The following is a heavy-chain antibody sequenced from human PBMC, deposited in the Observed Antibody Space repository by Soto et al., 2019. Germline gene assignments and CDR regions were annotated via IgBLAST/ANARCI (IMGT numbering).Heavy chain of an antibody. CDR2: ISAYNGNT. Sequence: ASVKVSCKASGYTFTSYGISWVRQAPGQGLEWMGWISAYNGNTNYAQKLQGRVTMTTDTSTSTAYMELRSLRSDDTAVYYCARVVEGGYNYEALGYFDYWGQGTLVTVSS. V-gene: IGHV1-18*01. CDR3: ARVVEGGYNYEALGYFDY. J-gene: IGHJ4*02. D-gene: IGHD5-12*01. CDR1: GYTFTSYG.